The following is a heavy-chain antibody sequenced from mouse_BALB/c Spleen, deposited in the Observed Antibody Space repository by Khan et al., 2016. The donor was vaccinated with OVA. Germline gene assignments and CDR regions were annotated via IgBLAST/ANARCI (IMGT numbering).Heavy chain of an antibody. D-gene: IGHD1-1*01. CDR3: ARTSYGYMDY. CDR2: INYSGST. V-gene: IGHV3-2*02. J-gene: IGHJ2*01. CDR1: GYSITSDYA. Sequence: EVELVESGPGLVKPSQSLSLSCTVTGYSITSDYAWDWIRQFPGNKLEWSGYINYSGSTSYNPSLKSRISITRDTSKNQFFLQLNSVTTEDTATYYCARTSYGYMDYWGQGTTLTVSS.